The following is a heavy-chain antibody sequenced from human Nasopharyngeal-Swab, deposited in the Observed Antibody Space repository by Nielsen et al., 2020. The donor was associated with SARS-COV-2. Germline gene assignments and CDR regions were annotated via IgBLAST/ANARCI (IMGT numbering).Heavy chain of an antibody. CDR1: GYSFIQYW. Sequence: GESLKISCEASGYSFIQYWVGWVHQMPGKGLEWMGIVYPGDSDTRYSPSFQGQVTISADNGFNTVYLQWSSLKSSDTAMYYCVRRGCVTSSCPSSFDFWGQGTLVTVSS. CDR3: VRRGCVTSSCPSSFDF. D-gene: IGHD2-15*01. CDR2: VYPGDSDT. V-gene: IGHV5-51*07. J-gene: IGHJ4*02.